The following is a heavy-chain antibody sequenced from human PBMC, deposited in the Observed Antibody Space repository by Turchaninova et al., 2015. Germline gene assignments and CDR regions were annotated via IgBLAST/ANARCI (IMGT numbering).Heavy chain of an antibody. CDR3: ARHVGRWGFDY. V-gene: IGHV4-59*08. J-gene: IGHJ4*02. CDR2: IHSSGNT. D-gene: IGHD7-27*01. Sequence: QVQLQESGPGLVKPPETLSLPCTVSGGSLTNYDWSGIRQSPGKGREWIGNIHSSGNTKYSPSLKSQITISGDPSNNQFSLKLSSVTAADTAIYYCARHVGRWGFDYWGQGALVTVSS. CDR1: GGSLTNYD.